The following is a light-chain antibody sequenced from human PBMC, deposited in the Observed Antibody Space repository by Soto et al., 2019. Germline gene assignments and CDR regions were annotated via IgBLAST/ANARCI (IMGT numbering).Light chain of an antibody. J-gene: IGKJ2*01. V-gene: IGKV1-39*01. CDR3: QQSYSTPYT. Sequence: DIQMTQSPSSLSASVGDRVPITCRASQSISSYLNWYQQKPGKAPNLLIYAASSLQSGVPSRFSGSGSGTDCTLTISSLQPEDVATYYCQQSYSTPYTFGQGTKVDI. CDR2: AAS. CDR1: QSISSY.